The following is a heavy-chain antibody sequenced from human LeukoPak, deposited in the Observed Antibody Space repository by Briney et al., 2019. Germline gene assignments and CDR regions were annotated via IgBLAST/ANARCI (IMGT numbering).Heavy chain of an antibody. CDR3: ATHRYGSGSYYKPRGYYYYCMDV. Sequence: PSETLSLTCTVSGGSISSYYWSWIRQPPGKGLEWIGYIYYSGNTNYNPSLKSRVSISEDTSKNQFSLKLSSVTAADTAVYYCATHRYGSGSYYKPRGYYYYCMDVWGKGTTVTISS. V-gene: IGHV4-59*08. D-gene: IGHD3-10*01. CDR2: IYYSGNT. J-gene: IGHJ6*03. CDR1: GGSISSYY.